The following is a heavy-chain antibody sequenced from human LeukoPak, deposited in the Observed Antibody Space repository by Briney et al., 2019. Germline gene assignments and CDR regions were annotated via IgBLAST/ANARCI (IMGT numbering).Heavy chain of an antibody. Sequence: SETLSLTCTVSDYSITRGYYWGWIRQPPGKGLEWIGNIYHSGSTNYKSSLKSRVTISVDTSKNQFSLKLTSVTAADTAVYYCARAYYGSGSYPFDYWGQGTLVTVSS. J-gene: IGHJ4*02. D-gene: IGHD3-10*01. CDR3: ARAYYGSGSYPFDY. CDR2: IYHSGST. V-gene: IGHV4-38-2*02. CDR1: DYSITRGYY.